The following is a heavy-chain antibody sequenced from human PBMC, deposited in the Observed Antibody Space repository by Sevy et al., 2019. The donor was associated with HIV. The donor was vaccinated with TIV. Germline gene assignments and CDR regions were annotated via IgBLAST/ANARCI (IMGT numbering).Heavy chain of an antibody. CDR1: GFTFSSYG. V-gene: IGHV3-30*03. CDR3: ASRFLGLYSSYGMDV. D-gene: IGHD2-21*01. J-gene: IGHJ6*02. CDR2: ISYDGSNK. Sequence: GSLRLSCAASGFTFSSYGMHWVRQAPGKGLEWVAVISYDGSNKYYADSVKGRFTISRDNSKNTLYLQMNSLRAEDTAVYYCASRFLGLYSSYGMDVWGQGTTVTVSS.